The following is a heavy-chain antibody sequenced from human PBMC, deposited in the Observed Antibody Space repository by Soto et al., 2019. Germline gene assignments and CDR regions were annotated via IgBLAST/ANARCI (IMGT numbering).Heavy chain of an antibody. D-gene: IGHD2-21*02. Sequence: QVQLVESGGGVVQPGRSLRLSCAASGFTFSSYGMHWVRQAPGKGLEWVAGISYDGSNKYYADSVKGRFTISRDNSKNTLYLQMNSLRAEDTAVYYCAKDKHIVVVTAPFDYWGQGTLVTVSS. V-gene: IGHV3-30*18. CDR3: AKDKHIVVVTAPFDY. CDR1: GFTFSSYG. J-gene: IGHJ4*02. CDR2: ISYDGSNK.